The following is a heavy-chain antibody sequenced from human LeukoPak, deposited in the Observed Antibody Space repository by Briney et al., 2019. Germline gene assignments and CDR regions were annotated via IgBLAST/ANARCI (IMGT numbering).Heavy chain of an antibody. D-gene: IGHD2-8*01. CDR1: GGSFSGYY. V-gene: IGHV4-34*01. Sequence: PSETLSLTCAVYGGSFSGYYWSWIRQPPGKGLEWIGEINHSGSTNYNPSLKSRVTISVDTSKNQFSLKLSSVTAADTAVYYCARGRRYCTNGVCSKGYYFDYWGQGTLVTVSS. CDR3: ARGRRYCTNGVCSKGYYFDY. CDR2: INHSGST. J-gene: IGHJ4*02.